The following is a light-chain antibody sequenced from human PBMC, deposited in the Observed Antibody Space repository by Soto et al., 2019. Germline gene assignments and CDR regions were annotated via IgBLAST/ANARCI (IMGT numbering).Light chain of an antibody. CDR3: SSYTTSSTWV. Sequence: ALTQPASVSGSPGQSITISCTGTSSDVGGYNYVSWFQQHPGKAPKLMIFEVSNRPSGVSNRFSGSKSGNTASLTISGLQAEDEADYYCSSYTTSSTWVFGGGTKLTVL. CDR2: EVS. J-gene: IGLJ3*02. V-gene: IGLV2-14*01. CDR1: SSDVGGYNY.